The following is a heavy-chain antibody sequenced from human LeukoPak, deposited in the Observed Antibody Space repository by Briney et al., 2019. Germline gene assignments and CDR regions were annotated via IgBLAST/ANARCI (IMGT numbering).Heavy chain of an antibody. V-gene: IGHV3-21*01. J-gene: IGHJ4*02. CDR3: ARDFMTYYYDSSGYYPTHFDY. CDR1: GFTFSSYS. Sequence: GGSLRLSCAASGFTFSSYSMNWVRQAPGKGLEWVSSISSSSSYIYYADSVKGRFTISRDNAKNSLYLQMNSLRAEDTAAYYCARDFMTYYYDSSGYYPTHFDYWGQGTLVTVSS. D-gene: IGHD3-22*01. CDR2: ISSSSSYI.